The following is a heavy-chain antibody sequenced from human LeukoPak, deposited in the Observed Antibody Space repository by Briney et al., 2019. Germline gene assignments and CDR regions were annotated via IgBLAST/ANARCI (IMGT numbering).Heavy chain of an antibody. CDR1: GYTFTSYG. CDR2: ISAYNGNT. J-gene: IGHJ4*02. Sequence: RASVKVSCKASGYTFTSYGISWVRQAPGQGLEWMGWISAYNGNTNYAQKLQGRVTMTTDTSTSTAYMELRSLRSDDTAVYYCARDSARTYSYGSYFDYWGQGTLVTVSS. D-gene: IGHD5-18*01. CDR3: ARDSARTYSYGSYFDY. V-gene: IGHV1-18*01.